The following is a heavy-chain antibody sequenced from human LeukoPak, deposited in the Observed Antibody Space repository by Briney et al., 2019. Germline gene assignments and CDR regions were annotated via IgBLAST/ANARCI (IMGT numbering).Heavy chain of an antibody. D-gene: IGHD3-10*01. CDR2: ISSSSSNI. V-gene: IGHV3-21*01. CDR1: GFTFSSYS. CDR3: ARDVMRSILWFGELLKYNWFDP. J-gene: IGHJ5*02. Sequence: PGGSLRLSCAASGFTFSSYSMNWVRQAPGKGLEWVSSISSSSSNIYYADSVKGRFTISRDNAKNSLYLQMNSLRAEDTAVYYCARDVMRSILWFGELLKYNWFDPWGQGTLVTVSS.